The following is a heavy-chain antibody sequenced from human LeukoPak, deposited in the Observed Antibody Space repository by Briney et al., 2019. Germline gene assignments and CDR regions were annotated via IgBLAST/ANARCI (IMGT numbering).Heavy chain of an antibody. J-gene: IGHJ4*02. V-gene: IGHV4-39*01. CDR2: MFPGGGT. CDR1: GVPISRKYNY. D-gene: IGHD3-10*01. Sequence: SETLPLTCTVSGVPISRKYNYWGWVRQPPGKGLRWIGGMFPGGGTYYNPSFQSRTTISEDTSRNQFSLELRSLTAADTATYYGARLQGIIMLPPHWGQGTLVSVSS. CDR3: ARLQGIIMLPPH.